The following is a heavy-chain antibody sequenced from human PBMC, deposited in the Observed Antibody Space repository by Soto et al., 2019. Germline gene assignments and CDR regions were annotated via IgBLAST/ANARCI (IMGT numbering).Heavy chain of an antibody. J-gene: IGHJ6*02. D-gene: IGHD3-22*01. CDR1: GGSISSGGYS. V-gene: IGHV4-30-2*01. CDR2: VYHSGGT. Sequence: QLQLQESGSGLVRSSETLSLTCVVSGGSISSGGYSWSWIRQPPGKVLEWIGYVYHSGGTYYNPSHRSRVTISVERSNNQFSLNLISVTAADTAVYSCARGFDSYFYGLDVWGQGTTVTVSS. CDR3: ARGFDSYFYGLDV.